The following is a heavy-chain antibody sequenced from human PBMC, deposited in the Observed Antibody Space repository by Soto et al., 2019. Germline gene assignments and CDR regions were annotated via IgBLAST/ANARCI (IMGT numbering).Heavy chain of an antibody. J-gene: IGHJ4*02. V-gene: IGHV1-2*02. CDR3: ARGPSQWVRLVDYYFDS. CDR2: INPNSGGT. CDR1: GYTFTGYY. D-gene: IGHD5-12*01. Sequence: GASVKVSCKASGYTFTGYYMHWVRQAPGQGLEWMGWINPNSGGTNYAQKFQGRVTMTRDTSISTAYMELSRLRSDDTAVYYCARGPSQWVRLVDYYFDSLGQGTLVTVSS.